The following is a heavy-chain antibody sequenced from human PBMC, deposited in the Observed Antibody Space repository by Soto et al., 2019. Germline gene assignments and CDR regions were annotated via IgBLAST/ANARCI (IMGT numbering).Heavy chain of an antibody. J-gene: IGHJ6*02. V-gene: IGHV4-31*03. CDR2: IYYSGST. CDR3: AREDLRITMVRGVMYYYYYGMDV. Sequence: LSETLSLTCTVSGGSISSGGYYWSWIRQHPGKGLEWIGYIYYSGSTYYNPSLKSRVTISVDTSKNQFSLKLSSVTAADTAVYYCAREDLRITMVRGVMYYYYYGMDVWGQGTTVTVSS. D-gene: IGHD3-10*01. CDR1: GGSISSGGYY.